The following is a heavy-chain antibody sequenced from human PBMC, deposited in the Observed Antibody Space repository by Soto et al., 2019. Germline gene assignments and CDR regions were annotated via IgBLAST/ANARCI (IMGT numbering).Heavy chain of an antibody. CDR1: GFTFSSYA. J-gene: IGHJ4*02. CDR2: ISGSGGTT. CDR3: AKGAHGGYYDTCFDY. Sequence: PGGSLRLSCAASGFTFSSYAMNWVRQAPGKGLEWVSGISGSGGTTHYTDSVKGRFTISRDNSKNTLYLQMNSLRAEDTAVYYCAKGAHGGYYDTCFDYWGQGTLVTVSS. V-gene: IGHV3-23*01. D-gene: IGHD3-22*01.